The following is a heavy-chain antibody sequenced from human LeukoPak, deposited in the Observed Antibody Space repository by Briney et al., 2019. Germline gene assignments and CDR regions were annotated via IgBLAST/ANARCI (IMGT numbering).Heavy chain of an antibody. CDR1: GYTFTGYY. D-gene: IGHD1-26*01. CDR3: TTGELLNAFDI. Sequence: GASVKVSCKASGYTFTGYYMHWVRQAPGQGLEWMGRINPNSGGTNYAQKFQGRVTMTRDTSISTAYMELSRLRSDDTAVCYCTTGELLNAFDIWGQGTMVTVSS. CDR2: INPNSGGT. J-gene: IGHJ3*02. V-gene: IGHV1-2*06.